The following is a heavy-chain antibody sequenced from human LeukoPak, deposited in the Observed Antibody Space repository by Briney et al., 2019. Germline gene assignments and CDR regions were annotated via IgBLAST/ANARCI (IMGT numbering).Heavy chain of an antibody. Sequence: PGGSLRLSCAASGFTFSSYEMNWVRQAPGKGLEWVSYISSSGVTIYYADSVRGRFTISRDNAKNSLYLQMNSLRAEDTAVYYCARDLYSSGYYDFWGQGTLVAVSS. CDR2: ISSSGVTI. CDR1: GFTFSSYE. J-gene: IGHJ4*02. D-gene: IGHD3-22*01. V-gene: IGHV3-48*03. CDR3: ARDLYSSGYYDF.